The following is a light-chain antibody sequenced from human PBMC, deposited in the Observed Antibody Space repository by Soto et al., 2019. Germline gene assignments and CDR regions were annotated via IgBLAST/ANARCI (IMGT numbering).Light chain of an antibody. Sequence: QSALTQPASVSGSPGQSITISCTGTSSDVGSYNLVSWYQQHPGKAPKLMIYEGSKRPSGVSNRFSGSKSGNTASLTISGLQAEDEADYYCCSYAGSSTLNVVFGRGTKVTVL. CDR2: EGS. CDR3: CSYAGSSTLNVV. V-gene: IGLV2-23*01. CDR1: SSDVGSYNL. J-gene: IGLJ2*01.